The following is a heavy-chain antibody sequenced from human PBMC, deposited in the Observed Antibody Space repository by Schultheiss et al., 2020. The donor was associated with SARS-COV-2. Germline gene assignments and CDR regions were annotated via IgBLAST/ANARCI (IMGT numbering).Heavy chain of an antibody. CDR1: GFTLISYS. V-gene: IGHV3-48*01. J-gene: IGHJ4*02. D-gene: IGHD3-3*02. Sequence: GESLKISCAASGFTLISYSMNWVRQAPGKGLEWVSHISSSSSIIYYADSVKGRFTISRDNAKNSLYLQMNSLRAEDTAVYYCARETISGLDYWGQGTLVTVSS. CDR2: ISSSSSII. CDR3: ARETISGLDY.